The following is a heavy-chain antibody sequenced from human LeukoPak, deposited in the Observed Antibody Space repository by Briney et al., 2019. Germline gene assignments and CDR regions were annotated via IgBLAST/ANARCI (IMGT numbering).Heavy chain of an antibody. D-gene: IGHD6-6*01. V-gene: IGHV4-59*11. CDR3: GRRLEYSSSFDY. CDR1: GGSITSHY. CDR2: VLDSVRT. J-gene: IGHJ4*02. Sequence: SETLSLTCTVSGGSITSHYWSWIRQPPGKGLEWIAYVLDSVRTKDNPSLQSRLTLSADTSKNQFSLRLSSVTAADTAVYYCGRRLEYSSSFDYWGQGTLVTVSS.